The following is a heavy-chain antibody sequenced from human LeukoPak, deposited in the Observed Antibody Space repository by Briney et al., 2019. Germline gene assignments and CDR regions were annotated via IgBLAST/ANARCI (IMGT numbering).Heavy chain of an antibody. CDR2: IWYDGSNK. J-gene: IGHJ4*02. CDR1: GFTFSSYG. Sequence: GGSLRLSCAASGFTFSSYGMHWVRQAPGKGLEWVAVIWYDGSNKYYADSVKGRFTISRDNSKNTLYLQMNSLRVEDTAVHFCAKGSCGSTSCYIEDWGQGALVTVSS. V-gene: IGHV3-30*02. CDR3: AKGSCGSTSCYIED. D-gene: IGHD2-2*01.